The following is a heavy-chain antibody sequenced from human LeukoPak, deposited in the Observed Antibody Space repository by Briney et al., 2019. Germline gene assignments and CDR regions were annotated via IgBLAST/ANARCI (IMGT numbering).Heavy chain of an antibody. CDR1: GGPINNYY. CDR3: ARHAGGYSQWDY. V-gene: IGHV4-59*08. CDR2: VFYSGST. D-gene: IGHD5-18*01. Sequence: PSETLSLTCTVSGGPINNYYWSWIRQPPGKGLEWIGYVFYSGSTNYNSSLKSRAIISVDTSKNQFSLKLSSVTAADTAVYYCARHAGGYSQWDYWGQGTLVTVSS. J-gene: IGHJ4*02.